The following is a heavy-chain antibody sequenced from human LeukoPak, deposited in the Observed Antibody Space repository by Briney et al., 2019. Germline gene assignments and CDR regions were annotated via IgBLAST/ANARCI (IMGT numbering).Heavy chain of an antibody. CDR2: IYPRDGST. CDR1: GYTFTSNY. CDR3: ARDQEGFDY. J-gene: IGHJ4*02. V-gene: IGHV1-46*01. Sequence: ASVKVSCKASGYTFTSNYIHWVRQAPGQGLEWMGMIYPRDGSTSYAQEFQGRVTVTRDTSTSTVHMELSGLRSEDTAVYYCARDQEGFDYWGQGTLVTVSS.